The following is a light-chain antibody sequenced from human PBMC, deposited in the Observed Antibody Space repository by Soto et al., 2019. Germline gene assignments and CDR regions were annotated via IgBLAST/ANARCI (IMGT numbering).Light chain of an antibody. CDR3: QQYGSSPSYT. Sequence: EIVLTQSPGTLSLSPGERATLSCRASQSVSSSYLAWYQQKPGQAPRLLIYGASSRATGITDRFSGSGSGTDFNLTISRLEPEDFAVYYCQQYGSSPSYTFGQGTQLEIK. J-gene: IGKJ2*01. CDR2: GAS. CDR1: QSVSSSY. V-gene: IGKV3-20*01.